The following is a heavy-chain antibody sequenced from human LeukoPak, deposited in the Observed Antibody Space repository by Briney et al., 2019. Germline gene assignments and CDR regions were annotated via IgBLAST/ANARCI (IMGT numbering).Heavy chain of an antibody. D-gene: IGHD4-11*01. CDR3: VSDSNSWYDS. Sequence: GGSLRLSCVASEFTFSRNSVNWVGQPPGKGLEWVSSISTSSSYIFYADSVKGRFTISRDNAKKSLYLQMNSLRAEDTAVYFCVSDSNSWYDSWGPGTLVTVSS. CDR2: ISTSSSYI. J-gene: IGHJ5*01. CDR1: EFTFSRNS. V-gene: IGHV3-21*01.